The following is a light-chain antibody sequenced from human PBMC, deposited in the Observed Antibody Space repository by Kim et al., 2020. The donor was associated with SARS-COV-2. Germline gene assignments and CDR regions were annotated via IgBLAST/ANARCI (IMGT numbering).Light chain of an antibody. J-gene: IGLJ2*01. CDR3: NSRDSSGYHVV. V-gene: IGLV3-19*01. CDR2: HKN. CDR1: SLRSYY. Sequence: SSELTQDPAVSVALGQTVRITCQGDSLRSYYASWYQQKPGQAPVLVIFHKNNRPSGIPDRFSGSSSGSTASLTITGAQAEDEADYYCNSRDSSGYHVVFG.